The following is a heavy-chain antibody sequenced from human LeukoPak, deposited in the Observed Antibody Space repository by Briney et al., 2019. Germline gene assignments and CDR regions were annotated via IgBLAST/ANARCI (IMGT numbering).Heavy chain of an antibody. J-gene: IGHJ4*02. Sequence: GESLKISCKGSGYSFTSYWIGWVRQMPGKGLEWMGIIYPGDSDTRYSPSFQGQVTISADKSTSTAYLQWSSLKASDTAMYYCARAPLLGGSYYGYFDYWGQGTLVTVSS. D-gene: IGHD1-26*01. CDR2: IYPGDSDT. CDR3: ARAPLLGGSYYGYFDY. V-gene: IGHV5-51*01. CDR1: GYSFTSYW.